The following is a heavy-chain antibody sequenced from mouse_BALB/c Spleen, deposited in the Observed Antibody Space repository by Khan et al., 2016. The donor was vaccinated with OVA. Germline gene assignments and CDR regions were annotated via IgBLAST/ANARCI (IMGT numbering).Heavy chain of an antibody. CDR3: ANHGSSSAWFAY. V-gene: IGHV1-7*01. Sequence: QVQLKQSGAELAKPGASVKMSCKASGYTFTSYWMHWVKQGPGQGLEWIGYINPSTGYSEYNQKFKDKATLTADKSSSTAYMQLSSLTSDDSAVYYCANHGSSSAWFAYWGQGTLVTVSA. CDR2: INPSTGYS. D-gene: IGHD1-1*01. CDR1: GYTFTSYW. J-gene: IGHJ3*01.